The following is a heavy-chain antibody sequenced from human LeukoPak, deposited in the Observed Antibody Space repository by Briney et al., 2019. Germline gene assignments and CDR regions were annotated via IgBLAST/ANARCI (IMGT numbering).Heavy chain of an antibody. CDR2: TYYRSKWYN. V-gene: IGHV6-1*01. CDR3: ARDGSVIVGATFIYAFDI. J-gene: IGHJ3*02. D-gene: IGHD1-26*01. CDR1: GDSVSSNSAA. Sequence: SQTLSLTCAISGDSVSSNSAAWNWIRQSPSRGLEWLGRTYYRSKWYNDYAVSVKSRITINPDTSKNQFSLQLNSVTPEDTAVYYCARDGSVIVGATFIYAFDIWGQGTMVTVSS.